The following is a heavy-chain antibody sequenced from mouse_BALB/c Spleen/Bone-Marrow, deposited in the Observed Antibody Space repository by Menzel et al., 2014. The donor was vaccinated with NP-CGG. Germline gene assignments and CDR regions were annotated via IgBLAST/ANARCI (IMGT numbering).Heavy chain of an antibody. CDR3: ARDLDY. CDR1: GYTFTDYA. J-gene: IGHJ2*01. V-gene: IGHV1S137*01. Sequence: QVQLQQSGAELVSPGVSVKISCKGSGYTFTDYAMHWVKQSHAKSLEWIGVISTYYGDATYNQKFEGKATMTVDKSSSTAYMELARLTSEDSAIYYCARDLDYWGQGTTLTVSS. CDR2: ISTYYGDA.